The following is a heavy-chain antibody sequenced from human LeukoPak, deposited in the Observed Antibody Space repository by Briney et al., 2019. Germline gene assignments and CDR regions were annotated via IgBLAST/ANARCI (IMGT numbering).Heavy chain of an antibody. D-gene: IGHD6-13*01. CDR2: IHIYRGNT. J-gene: IGHJ5*02. V-gene: IGHV1-18*01. CDR3: ARDVGITVADSFDP. Sequence: ASVKVSCKASGYSSTNYGISWVRQAPGQGLEWIGWIHIYRGNTNYARKFQGRVTMTTDTSTSTVYMEVRGLRSDDTAMYYCARDVGITVADSFDPWGQGTLVTVSS. CDR1: GYSSTNYG.